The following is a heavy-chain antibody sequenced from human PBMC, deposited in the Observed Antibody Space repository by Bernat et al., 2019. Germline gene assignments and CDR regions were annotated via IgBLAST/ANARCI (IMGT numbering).Heavy chain of an antibody. CDR2: IKQDGSEK. Sequence: VQLVESGGGLVQPGGSLRLSCAASGFTFSSYWMSWVRQAPGKGLEWVANIKQDGSEKYYVDSVKGRFTISRDNAKNSLYLQMNSLRAEDTAVYYCARAQSSYGSGSYIDYWGQGTLVTVSS. D-gene: IGHD3-10*01. CDR3: ARAQSSYGSGSYIDY. J-gene: IGHJ4*02. CDR1: GFTFSSYW. V-gene: IGHV3-7*03.